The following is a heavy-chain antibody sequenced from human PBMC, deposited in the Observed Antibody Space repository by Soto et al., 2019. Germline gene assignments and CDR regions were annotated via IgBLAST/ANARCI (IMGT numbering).Heavy chain of an antibody. D-gene: IGHD4-4*01. J-gene: IGHJ5*02. CDR3: ARDRGDDYSNNIWFDP. CDR2: IYYSGST. Sequence: SETLSLTCTVSGGSISSGGYYWSWIRQHPGKGLEWIGYIYYSGSTYYNPSLKIRVTISVDTSKNQFSLKLSSVTAADTAVYYCARDRGDDYSNNIWFDPWGQGTLVTVS. CDR1: GGSISSGGYY. V-gene: IGHV4-31*03.